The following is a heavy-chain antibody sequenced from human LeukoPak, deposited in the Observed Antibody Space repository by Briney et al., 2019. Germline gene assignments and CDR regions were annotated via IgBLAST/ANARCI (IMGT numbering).Heavy chain of an antibody. J-gene: IGHJ6*03. V-gene: IGHV1-69*05. Sequence: SVKVSCKASGGTFSSYAISWVRQAPGQGLEWIGGIIPIFGTANYAQKFQGRVTITTDESTSTAYMELSSLRSEDTAVYYCASRKLRIRRYYYMDVWGKGTTVTVSS. CDR3: ASRKLRIRRYYYMDV. CDR2: IIPIFGTA. D-gene: IGHD1-14*01. CDR1: GGTFSSYA.